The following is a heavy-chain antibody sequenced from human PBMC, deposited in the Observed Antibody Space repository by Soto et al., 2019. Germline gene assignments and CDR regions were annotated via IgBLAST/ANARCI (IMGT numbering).Heavy chain of an antibody. CDR2: IYYSGST. V-gene: IGHV4-31*11. CDR1: GGSVSSCGYY. Sequence: SETLSLTCAVSGGSVSSCGYYWSWIRQHPGKGLGWIGYIYYSGSTYYNPSLKSRVTISVDTSKNQFSLKLSSVTAADTAVYYCARTWSLFGYYYGMDVWGQGTTVTVSS. CDR3: ARTWSLFGYYYGMDV. J-gene: IGHJ6*02. D-gene: IGHD2-21*01.